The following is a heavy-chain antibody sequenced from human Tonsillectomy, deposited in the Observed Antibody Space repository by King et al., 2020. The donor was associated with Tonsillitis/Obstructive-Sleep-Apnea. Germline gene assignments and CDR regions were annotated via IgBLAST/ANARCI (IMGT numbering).Heavy chain of an antibody. D-gene: IGHD3-9*01. J-gene: IGHJ6*03. Sequence: QLVQSGAEVKKPGESLRISCKGSGYSFTSYWIDWVRQMPGKGLEWMGTIDPSDSYTNYSPSFQGRVTISADKSISTAYLQWSSLKASDTAIYYCARRYFDGHYYYYMDVWGKGTTLTVSS. CDR1: GYSFTSYW. CDR3: ARRYFDGHYYYYMDV. CDR2: IDPSDSYT. V-gene: IGHV5-10-1*01.